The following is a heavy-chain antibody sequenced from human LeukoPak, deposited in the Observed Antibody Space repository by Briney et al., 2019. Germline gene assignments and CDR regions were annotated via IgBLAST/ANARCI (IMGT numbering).Heavy chain of an antibody. J-gene: IGHJ4*02. CDR1: GFTVSSNY. D-gene: IGHD3-22*01. CDR2: IYSGGST. CDR3: AREDQWLYIFDY. Sequence: GGSLRLSCAASGFTVSSNYMSWVRQAPGKGLGWVSVIYSGGSTYYADSVKGRFTISRDNSKNTLYLQMNSLRAEDTAVYYCAREDQWLYIFDYWGQGTLVTVSS. V-gene: IGHV3-66*02.